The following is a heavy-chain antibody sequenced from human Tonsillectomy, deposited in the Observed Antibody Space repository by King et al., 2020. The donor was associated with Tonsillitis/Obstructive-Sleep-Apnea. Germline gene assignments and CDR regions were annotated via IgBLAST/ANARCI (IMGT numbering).Heavy chain of an antibody. V-gene: IGHV1-69*09. D-gene: IGHD3-3*01. CDR3: ARGLTPGMEWLLSPPYWYFDL. Sequence: QLVQSGAEVKKPGSSVKVSCKASGGTFSSYAISWVRQAPGQGLEWMGRIIPILGIANYAQKFQGRVTITADKSTSTAYMELSSLRSEDTAVYYCARGLTPGMEWLLSPPYWYFDLWGRGTLVTVSS. CDR2: IIPILGIA. J-gene: IGHJ2*01. CDR1: GGTFSSYA.